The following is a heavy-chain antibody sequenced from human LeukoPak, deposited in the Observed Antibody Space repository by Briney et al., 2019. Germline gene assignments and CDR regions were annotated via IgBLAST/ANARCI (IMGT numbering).Heavy chain of an antibody. D-gene: IGHD2-2*01. CDR1: GGSISTNY. CDR3: ARSGFCTSASCSAYSYYGMDV. J-gene: IGHJ6*02. Sequence: SETLSLTCTVSGGSISTNYWSWIRQPPGKGLEWIGYIYYSGNTKYNPSLESRVTISVDTSKTHFSLKLNSVTAADTAVYYCARSGFCTSASCSAYSYYGMDVWGQETTVTVSS. V-gene: IGHV4-59*08. CDR2: IYYSGNT.